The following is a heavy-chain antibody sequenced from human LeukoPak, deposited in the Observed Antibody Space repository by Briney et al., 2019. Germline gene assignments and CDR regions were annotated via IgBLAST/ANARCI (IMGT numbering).Heavy chain of an antibody. D-gene: IGHD4-17*01. CDR3: ANDDFGASGLPDY. CDR2: INGDGSST. V-gene: IGHV3-74*01. J-gene: IGHJ4*02. CDR1: GFTFTYSW. Sequence: RAGGSLRLSCAASGFTFTYSWMHWVRQAPGKGLVWVARINGDGSSTNYADSVKGRFTISRDNAKNTPYLQMNSLRAEDTAVYYCANDDFGASGLPDYWGQGTLVTVSS.